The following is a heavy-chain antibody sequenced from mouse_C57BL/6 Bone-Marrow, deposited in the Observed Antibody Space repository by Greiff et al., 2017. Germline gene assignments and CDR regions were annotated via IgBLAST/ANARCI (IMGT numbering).Heavy chain of an antibody. Sequence: QVQLKESGAELARPGASVKLSCKASGYTFTSYGISWVKQRPGQGLEWIGEIYPGSGNTYYNEKFKGKATLTADKSSSTAYMELSSLTSEDSAVYFCARSKGCSSGSYIDDWGKGTTVTVSS. CDR1: GYTFTSYG. CDR3: ARSKGCSSGSYIDD. V-gene: IGHV1-81*01. J-gene: IGHJ1*03. CDR2: IYPGSGNT. D-gene: IGHD3-3*01.